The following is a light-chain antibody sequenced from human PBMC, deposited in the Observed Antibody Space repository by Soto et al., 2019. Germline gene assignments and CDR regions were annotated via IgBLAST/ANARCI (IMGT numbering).Light chain of an antibody. Sequence: QSALTQPASVSGSPGQSITISCTGTSSDIGSYNYVSWYQQHPDKAPKLIIYEARNRPSGVPDRFSGSKSGNTASLTISGLQASDEADYYCSLYTSENTYVFGTGTKVTVL. V-gene: IGLV2-14*01. CDR2: EAR. J-gene: IGLJ1*01. CDR3: SLYTSENTYV. CDR1: SSDIGSYNY.